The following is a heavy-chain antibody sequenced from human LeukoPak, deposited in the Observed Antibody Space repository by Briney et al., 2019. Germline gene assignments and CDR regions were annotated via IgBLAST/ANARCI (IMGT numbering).Heavy chain of an antibody. Sequence: GTSVKVSCKASGFTFTSSAMQWVRQARGQRLEWIGWIVVGSGNTNYAQKFQERVTITRGMSTSTAYMELSSLRSEDTAVYYCAAVYDDSSGYPVDYWGQGTLVTVFS. D-gene: IGHD3-22*01. CDR1: GFTFTSSA. J-gene: IGHJ4*02. V-gene: IGHV1-58*02. CDR2: IVVGSGNT. CDR3: AAVYDDSSGYPVDY.